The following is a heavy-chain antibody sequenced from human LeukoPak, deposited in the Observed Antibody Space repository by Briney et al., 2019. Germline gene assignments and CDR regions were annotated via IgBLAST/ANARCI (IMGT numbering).Heavy chain of an antibody. CDR2: IIPILGIA. Sequence: SVKVSCKASGGTFSSYAISWVRQAPGQGLEWMGRIIPILGIANYAQKFQGRVTITADKSTSTAYMELSSLRSEDTAVYYCARDVLGVATTIDYWGQRNLVTVSS. CDR1: GGTFSSYA. CDR3: ARDVLGVATTIDY. V-gene: IGHV1-69*04. J-gene: IGHJ4*01. D-gene: IGHD5-12*01.